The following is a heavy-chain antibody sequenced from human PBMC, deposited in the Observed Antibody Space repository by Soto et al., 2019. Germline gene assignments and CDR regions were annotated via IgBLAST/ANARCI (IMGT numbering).Heavy chain of an antibody. CDR1: GGSISSGDYY. V-gene: IGHV4-30-4*01. D-gene: IGHD2-15*01. Sequence: QVQLQESGPGLVKPSQTLSLTCTVSGGSISSGDYYWSWIRQPPGKGLECIGYNYYSGNTYYNPSLKSRLTISVDTSKNQFSLKLSSVTAADTAVYYCARSRYCSGGSCYRDAFDIWGQGTMVTVSS. J-gene: IGHJ3*02. CDR2: NYYSGNT. CDR3: ARSRYCSGGSCYRDAFDI.